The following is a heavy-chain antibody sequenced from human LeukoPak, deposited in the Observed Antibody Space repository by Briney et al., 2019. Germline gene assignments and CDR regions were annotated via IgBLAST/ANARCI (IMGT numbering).Heavy chain of an antibody. V-gene: IGHV3-48*04. D-gene: IGHD6-25*01. J-gene: IGHJ4*02. CDR3: ARWPTIAAVDY. CDR2: ISSSGSTI. Sequence: QPGGSLRLSCAASGFAFSSYAMSWVRQAPGKGLEWVSYISSSGSTIYYADSVKGRFTISRDNAKNSLYLQMNSLRAEDTAVYYCARWPTIAAVDYWGQGTLVTVSS. CDR1: GFAFSSYA.